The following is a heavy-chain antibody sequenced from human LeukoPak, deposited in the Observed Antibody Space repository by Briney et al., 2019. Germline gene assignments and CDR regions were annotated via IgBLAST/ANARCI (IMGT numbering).Heavy chain of an antibody. CDR2: ISSSSSYI. V-gene: IGHV3-21*01. J-gene: IGHJ3*02. CDR3: AREGAYCGGDCYDAFDI. CDR1: GFTFGSYS. D-gene: IGHD2-21*02. Sequence: GGSLRLSCAASGFTFGSYSMNWVRQAPGKGLEWVSSISSSSSYIYYADSVKGRFTISRDNAKNSLYLQMNSLRAEDTAVYYCAREGAYCGGDCYDAFDIWGQGTMVTVSS.